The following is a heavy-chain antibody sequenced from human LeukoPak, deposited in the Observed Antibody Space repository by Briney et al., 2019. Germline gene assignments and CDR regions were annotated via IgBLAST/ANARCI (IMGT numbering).Heavy chain of an antibody. CDR1: GFTFSSYA. V-gene: IGHV3-23*01. CDR2: ISGSGGST. Sequence: GGSLRLSCAASGFTFSSYAMSWVRQAPGKGLELVSAISGSGGSTYYADSVKGRFTISRDNSKNTLYLQMNSLRAEDTAVYYCAKVSGYGVAGTGFDYWGQGTLVTVSS. J-gene: IGHJ4*02. CDR3: AKVSGYGVAGTGFDY. D-gene: IGHD6-19*01.